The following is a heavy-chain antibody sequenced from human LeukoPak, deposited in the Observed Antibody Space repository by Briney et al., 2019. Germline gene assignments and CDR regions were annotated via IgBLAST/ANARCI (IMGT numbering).Heavy chain of an antibody. D-gene: IGHD3-9*01. CDR2: INHSGST. CDR1: GGSFSGYY. Sequence: PSETLSLTCAVYGGSFSGYYWSWVRQPPGKGLEWIGEINHSGSTNYNPSLKSRVTISVDTSKNQFSLKLSSVTAADTAVYYCARGHYDILTGYLDYFDYWGQGTLVTVSS. CDR3: ARGHYDILTGYLDYFDY. J-gene: IGHJ4*02. V-gene: IGHV4-34*01.